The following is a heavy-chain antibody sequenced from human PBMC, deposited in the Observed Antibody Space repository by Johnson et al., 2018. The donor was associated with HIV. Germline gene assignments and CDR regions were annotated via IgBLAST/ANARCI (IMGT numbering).Heavy chain of an antibody. V-gene: IGHV3-30-3*01. CDR3: ARGRKTVTTVRPSAFDI. CDR1: GFTFSSYA. Sequence: QVQLVESGGGVVQPGRSLRLSCAASGFTFSSYAVHWVRQAPGKGLEWVAVISYDGSNKYYADSVKGRFTISRDNSKNTLYLQMNSLRAEDTAVYYCARGRKTVTTVRPSAFDIWGQGTMVTVSS. J-gene: IGHJ3*02. CDR2: ISYDGSNK. D-gene: IGHD4-17*01.